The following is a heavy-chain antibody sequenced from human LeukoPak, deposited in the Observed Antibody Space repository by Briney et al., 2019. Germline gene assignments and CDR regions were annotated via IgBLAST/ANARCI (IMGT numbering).Heavy chain of an antibody. CDR1: GFTFSSYA. CDR2: ISGSGGIT. CDR3: AKDRDRSSWYGWDFDY. J-gene: IGHJ4*02. Sequence: PGGSLRLSCAASGFTFSSYAMSWVRQAPGKGLEWVSVISGSGGITYYADSVKGRFTISRDNSKSTLYLQMNSLRAEDTAVYYCAKDRDRSSWYGWDFDYWGQGTLVTVSS. V-gene: IGHV3-23*01. D-gene: IGHD6-13*01.